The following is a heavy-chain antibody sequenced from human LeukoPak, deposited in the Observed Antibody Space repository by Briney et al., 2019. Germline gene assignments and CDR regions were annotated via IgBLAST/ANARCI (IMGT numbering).Heavy chain of an antibody. CDR1: GFTFSSYG. J-gene: IGHJ3*02. CDR2: ISYDGSNK. CDR3: ARVKAYCGGDCYSDAFDI. D-gene: IGHD2-21*01. V-gene: IGHV3-30*03. Sequence: GGSLRLSCAASGFTFSSYGMHWVRQAPGRGLEWVAVISYDGSNKYYADSVKGRFTISRDNSKNTLYLQMNSLRAEDTAVYYCARVKAYCGGDCYSDAFDIWGQGTMVTVSS.